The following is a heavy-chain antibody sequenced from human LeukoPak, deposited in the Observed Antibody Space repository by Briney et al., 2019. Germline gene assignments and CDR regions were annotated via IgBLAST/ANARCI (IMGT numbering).Heavy chain of an antibody. V-gene: IGHV1-69*13. CDR1: GGTFSSYA. CDR3: ARGIPADYDILTGYHKLDY. D-gene: IGHD3-9*01. J-gene: IGHJ4*02. Sequence: ASVKVSCKASGGTFSSYAISWVRQAPGQGLEWMGGIIPIFGTANHAQKFQGRVTITADESTSTAYMELSSLRSEDTAVYYCARGIPADYDILTGYHKLDYWGQGTLVTVSS. CDR2: IIPIFGTA.